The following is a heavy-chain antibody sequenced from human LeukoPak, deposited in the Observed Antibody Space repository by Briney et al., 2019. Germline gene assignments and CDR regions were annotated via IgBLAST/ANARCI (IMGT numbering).Heavy chain of an antibody. CDR2: IYYSGTT. D-gene: IGHD5-12*01. CDR3: VRQNLLVATSNPTFDY. J-gene: IGHJ4*02. Sequence: SETLSLTCTVSGGSITSSTYYWGWIRQPPGKGLEWIGSIYYSGTTYYNPFLKSRVTISVDTSKNQFSLKVSSVTAADTAVYYCVRQNLLVATSNPTFDYWGQGTLVTVSS. V-gene: IGHV4-39*01. CDR1: GGSITSSTYY.